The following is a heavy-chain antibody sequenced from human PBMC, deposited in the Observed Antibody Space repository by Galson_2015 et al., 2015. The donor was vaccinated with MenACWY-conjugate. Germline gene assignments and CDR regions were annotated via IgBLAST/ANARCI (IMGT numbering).Heavy chain of an antibody. CDR2: VKHDGEK. D-gene: IGHD3-10*01. V-gene: IGHV3-7*03. CDR1: RFTFSSYW. J-gene: IGHJ4*02. CDR3: ARTRPGYYGSGGVYTEDFDY. Sequence: SLRLSCAASRFTFSSYWMSWVRQAPGKGLEWVATVKHDGEKFYVDFVKGRFTISRDNAKNSLYLQMNSLRADDTAVYYCARTRPGYYGSGGVYTEDFDYWGQGTLVTVSS.